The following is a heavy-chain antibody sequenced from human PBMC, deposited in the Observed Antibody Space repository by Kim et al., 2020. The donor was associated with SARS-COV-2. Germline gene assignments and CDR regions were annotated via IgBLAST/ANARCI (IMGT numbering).Heavy chain of an antibody. CDR3: ARRLSNTSGWGSHYCDL. D-gene: IGHD3-10*01. Sequence: SETLSLTCAVYGGSFSGYYWSWIRQPPGKGLEWIGEINHSGRTNYNPSLKSRVTISVDTSKNQFSLKLTSVTAADTVVYFCARRLSNTSGWGSHYCDLWGQGILVTVSS. V-gene: IGHV4-34*01. CDR2: INHSGRT. J-gene: IGHJ4*02. CDR1: GGSFSGYY.